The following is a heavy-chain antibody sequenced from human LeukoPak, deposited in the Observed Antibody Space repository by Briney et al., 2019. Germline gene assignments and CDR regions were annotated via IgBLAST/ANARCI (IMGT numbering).Heavy chain of an antibody. Sequence: GGSLRLSCAASGFTFHNNGMSWVRQAPGKGLEWVSAISGSSRSTYHAESVKGRFTISRDNSKNTLYLQMNSLRAEDTAVYYCAKYGSSWYSYMDVWGKGTTVTVSS. CDR1: GFTFHNNG. D-gene: IGHD6-13*01. CDR3: AKYGSSWYSYMDV. V-gene: IGHV3-23*01. CDR2: ISGSSRST. J-gene: IGHJ6*04.